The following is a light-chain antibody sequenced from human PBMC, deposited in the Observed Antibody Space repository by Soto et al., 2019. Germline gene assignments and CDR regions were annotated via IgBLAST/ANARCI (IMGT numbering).Light chain of an antibody. Sequence: EIVVTQSPATLSVSPGERATLSCRASQSVSGNLAWYQQKPGQAPRLLIYGASTRATGIPARFSGSGSGIEFTLTISSLQSEDFAVYYCQQYNNWPPAFGQGTKVEIK. CDR2: GAS. V-gene: IGKV3-15*01. CDR1: QSVSGN. CDR3: QQYNNWPPA. J-gene: IGKJ1*01.